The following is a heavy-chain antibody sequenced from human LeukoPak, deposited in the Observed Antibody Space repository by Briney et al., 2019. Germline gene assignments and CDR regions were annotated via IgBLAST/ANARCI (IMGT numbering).Heavy chain of an antibody. CDR2: INSDDTYR. D-gene: IGHD3-9*01. CDR1: GXTFSNYW. J-gene: IGHJ4*02. V-gene: IGHV3-74*03. Sequence: PGGSLRLSCAASGXTFSNYWVDWVRQAPGKGQVWVSLINSDDTYRKYADSVRGRFAISRDNAKNTLYLQMNSLTAEDTAVYYCARGLPGSYGRDYWGQGTLVTVSS. CDR3: ARGLPGSYGRDY.